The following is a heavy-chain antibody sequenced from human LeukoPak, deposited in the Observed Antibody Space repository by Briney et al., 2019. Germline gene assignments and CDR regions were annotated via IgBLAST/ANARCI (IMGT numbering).Heavy chain of an antibody. D-gene: IGHD1-26*01. Sequence: MTGGSLRLSCAASGFTFSNAWMSWVRQAPGRGLEWVGRIKSKTDGGTTDYAAPVKGRFTISRDDSKNTLYLQMNSLKTEDTAVYYCTTESRVGGPFDYWGQGTLVTVSS. J-gene: IGHJ4*02. CDR3: TTESRVGGPFDY. CDR1: GFTFSNAW. V-gene: IGHV3-15*01. CDR2: IKSKTDGGTT.